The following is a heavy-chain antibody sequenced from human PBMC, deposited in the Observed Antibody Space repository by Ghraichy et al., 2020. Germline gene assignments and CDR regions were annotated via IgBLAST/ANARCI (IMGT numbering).Heavy chain of an antibody. D-gene: IGHD5-12*01. Sequence: GGSLRLSCAASGFTFSSYSMNWVRQAPGKGLEWVSSISSSSSYIYYADSVKGRFTISRDNAKNSLYLQMNSLRAEDTAVYYCARGKISGYSGYDYPDYWGQGTLVTVSS. CDR2: ISSSSSYI. J-gene: IGHJ4*02. CDR1: GFTFSSYS. V-gene: IGHV3-21*01. CDR3: ARGKISGYSGYDYPDY.